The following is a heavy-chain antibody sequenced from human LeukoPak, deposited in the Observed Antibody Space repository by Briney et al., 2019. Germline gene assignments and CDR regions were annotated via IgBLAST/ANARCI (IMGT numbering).Heavy chain of an antibody. CDR3: ARGRLERGGQILWLLDCCYMDV. D-gene: IGHD5-12*01. J-gene: IGHJ6*03. CDR2: MNPNSGNT. CDR1: GYTFTSYD. Sequence: ASVKVSCKASGYTFTSYDINWVRQATGQGLEWMGWMNPNSGNTGYAQKFQGRVTITRNTSISTAYMELSSLRSEDTAVYYCARGRLERGGQILWLLDCCYMDVWGKGTTVTVSS. V-gene: IGHV1-8*03.